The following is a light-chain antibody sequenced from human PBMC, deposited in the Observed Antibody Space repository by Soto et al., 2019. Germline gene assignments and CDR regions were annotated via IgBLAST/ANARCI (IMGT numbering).Light chain of an antibody. CDR2: GGN. V-gene: IGLV1-40*01. Sequence: QSLLAHHPSFSGAPGQTVTISCTGSSSNIGAPYDVHWYQHLPGTAPKLLIYGGNNRPSGVPDRFSGSRSGTSASLDISGLQAEDEAAYVCQSYDMSLNNDVFGTGNKVTVL. J-gene: IGLJ1*01. CDR1: SSNIGAPYD. CDR3: QSYDMSLNNDV.